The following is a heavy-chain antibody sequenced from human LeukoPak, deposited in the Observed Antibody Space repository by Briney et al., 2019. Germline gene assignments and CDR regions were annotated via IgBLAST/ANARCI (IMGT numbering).Heavy chain of an antibody. D-gene: IGHD3-22*01. Sequence: PGGSLRLSCAASGFSFSSYGMHWVRQAPGKGLEWVAVIWFDGNNKYYADSVKGRFTISRDNSKNTLYLQMNSLRAEDTAVYYCAKYTDYYDSSGYYPFDYWGQGTLVTVSS. V-gene: IGHV3-33*06. CDR2: IWFDGNNK. CDR1: GFSFSSYG. CDR3: AKYTDYYDSSGYYPFDY. J-gene: IGHJ4*02.